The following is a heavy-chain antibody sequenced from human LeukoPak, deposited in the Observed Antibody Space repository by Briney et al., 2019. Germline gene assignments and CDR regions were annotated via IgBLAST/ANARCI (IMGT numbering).Heavy chain of an antibody. D-gene: IGHD6-25*01. V-gene: IGHV1-18*01. Sequence: ASVKVSCKASGYTFSSYGISWVRQAPGQGLEWMGWISAYNGNTNSAQTLQGRVTMTADTSTSTAYMEVRSLRSDDTAVYYCARDAGITAPTPGYWGQGTLVTVSS. CDR3: ARDAGITAPTPGY. CDR2: ISAYNGNT. CDR1: GYTFSSYG. J-gene: IGHJ4*02.